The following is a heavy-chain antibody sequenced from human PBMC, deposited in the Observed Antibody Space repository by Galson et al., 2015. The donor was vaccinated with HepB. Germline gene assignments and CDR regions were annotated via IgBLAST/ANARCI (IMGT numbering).Heavy chain of an antibody. Sequence: SLRLSCAAPGFTFSSYGMHWVRQAPGKGLEWVAVIWYDGSNKYYADSVKGRFAISRDNSKNTLYLQMNSLRAEDTAVYYCARGIGSGWYTASYFQHWGQGTLVTVSS. V-gene: IGHV3-33*01. CDR1: GFTFSSYG. J-gene: IGHJ1*01. CDR2: IWYDGSNK. CDR3: ARGIGSGWYTASYFQH. D-gene: IGHD6-19*01.